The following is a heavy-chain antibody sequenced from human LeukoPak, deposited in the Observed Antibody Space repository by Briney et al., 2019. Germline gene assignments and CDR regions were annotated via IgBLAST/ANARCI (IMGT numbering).Heavy chain of an antibody. D-gene: IGHD3-22*01. Sequence: SVKVSCKASGGTFSSYAISWVRQAPGQGFEWLGRISPIFGTANYAQKFQGRVTITTDESTSTAYMELSSLRSEDTAVYYCARANFKGLTYYYDSSGYSDWGQGTLVTVSS. V-gene: IGHV1-69*05. CDR3: ARANFKGLTYYYDSSGYSD. J-gene: IGHJ4*02. CDR1: GGTFSSYA. CDR2: ISPIFGTA.